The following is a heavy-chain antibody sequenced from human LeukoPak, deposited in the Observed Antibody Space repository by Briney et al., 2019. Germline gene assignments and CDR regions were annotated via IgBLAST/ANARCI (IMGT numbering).Heavy chain of an antibody. CDR3: ARGILYDILTDCFDY. J-gene: IGHJ4*02. D-gene: IGHD3-9*01. Sequence: SETLSLTCAVYGGSFSGYYWSWIRQPPGKGLEWIGEINHSGSTNYNPPLKSRVTISVDTSKNQFSLKLSSVTAADTAVYYCARGILYDILTDCFDYWGQGTLVTVSS. CDR1: GGSFSGYY. CDR2: INHSGST. V-gene: IGHV4-34*01.